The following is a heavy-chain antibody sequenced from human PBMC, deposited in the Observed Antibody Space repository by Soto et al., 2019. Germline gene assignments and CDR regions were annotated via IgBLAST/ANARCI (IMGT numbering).Heavy chain of an antibody. D-gene: IGHD6-19*01. CDR2: IIPILGIA. V-gene: IGHV1-69*02. CDR1: GGTFSSYT. J-gene: IGHJ4*02. Sequence: QVQLVQSGAEVKKPGSSVKVSCKASGGTFSSYTISWVRQAPGQGLEWMGRIIPILGIANYAQKFQGRVTSTADKSTSTAYMERSSMRSEDTAVYYCARSSNIAVAGTVDYWGQGTLVTVSS. CDR3: ARSSNIAVAGTVDY.